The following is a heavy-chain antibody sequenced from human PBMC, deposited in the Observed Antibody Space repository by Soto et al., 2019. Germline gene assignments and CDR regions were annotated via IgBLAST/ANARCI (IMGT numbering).Heavy chain of an antibody. Sequence: QVQLQESGPGLVKPSQTLSLTCTVSGGCISNGGYYWSWIRQHPGKGLEWIGYIYYSGSTYYNPSLKSRVSISVDTPKDQFSLMLTSVTAADTAVYYCARASPYPDYWRQGILVTVSS. V-gene: IGHV4-31*03. CDR1: GGCISNGGYY. D-gene: IGHD2-21*01. CDR2: IYYSGST. J-gene: IGHJ4*02. CDR3: ARASPYPDY.